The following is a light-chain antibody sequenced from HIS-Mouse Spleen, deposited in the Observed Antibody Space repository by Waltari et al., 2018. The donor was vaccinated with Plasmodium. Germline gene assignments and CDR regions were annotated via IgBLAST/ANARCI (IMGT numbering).Light chain of an antibody. CDR1: ALPKKY. V-gene: IGLV3-10*01. CDR3: YSTDSSGNHRV. CDR2: EDS. J-gene: IGLJ3*02. Sequence: SYELTQPPSVSVSPGQTARITCSGHALPKKYAYWYQPKSGQAPVLVIYEDSKRPSGIPERFSGSSSGTMATLTISGAQVEDEADYYCYSTDSSGNHRVFGGGTKLTVL.